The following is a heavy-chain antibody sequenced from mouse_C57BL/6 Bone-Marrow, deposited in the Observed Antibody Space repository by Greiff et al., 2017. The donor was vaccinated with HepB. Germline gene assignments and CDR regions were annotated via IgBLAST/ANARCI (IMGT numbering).Heavy chain of an antibody. J-gene: IGHJ1*03. Sequence: EVQLQQSGGGLVQPGESLKLSCESNEYEFPSHDMSWVRKTPVKRLELVAAINSDGGSTYYPDTMERRFIISRDNTKKTLYLQMSSLRSEDTALYYCARGQLHYWYFDVWGTGTTVTVSS. D-gene: IGHD1-1*01. CDR2: INSDGGST. CDR1: EYEFPSHD. CDR3: ARGQLHYWYFDV. V-gene: IGHV5-2*01.